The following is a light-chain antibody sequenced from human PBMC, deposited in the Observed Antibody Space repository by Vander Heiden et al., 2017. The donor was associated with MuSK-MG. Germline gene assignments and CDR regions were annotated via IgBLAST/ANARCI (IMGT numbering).Light chain of an antibody. CDR1: QSISSY. V-gene: IGKV1-39*01. CDR3: QQSDSTPLT. CDR2: AAS. Sequence: DIQMTQSPSSLSASVADRVTITCRASQSISSYLNWYQQKPGKAPKLLIYAASSLQSGVPSRFSGSGSGTDFTLTISSLQPEDFATYYCQQSDSTPLTFGGGTKVEIK. J-gene: IGKJ4*01.